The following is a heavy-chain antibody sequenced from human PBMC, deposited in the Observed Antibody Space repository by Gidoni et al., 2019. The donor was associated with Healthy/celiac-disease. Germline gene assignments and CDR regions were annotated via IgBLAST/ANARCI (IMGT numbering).Heavy chain of an antibody. CDR3: ARDRDPPTTVTTFILDYYYGMDV. CDR2: IYYSGST. J-gene: IGHJ6*02. Sequence: QLQLQESGPGLVKPSETLSLTCTVSGGSISSSSYYWCWIRQPPGKGLEWIGSIYYSGSTYYNPSLKSRVTISVDTSKNQFSLKLSSVTAADTAVYYCARDRDPPTTVTTFILDYYYGMDVWGQGTTVTVSS. CDR1: GGSISSSSYY. V-gene: IGHV4-39*07. D-gene: IGHD4-17*01.